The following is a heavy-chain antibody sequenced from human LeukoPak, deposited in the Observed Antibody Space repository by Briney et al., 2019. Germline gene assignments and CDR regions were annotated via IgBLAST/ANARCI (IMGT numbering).Heavy chain of an antibody. V-gene: IGHV4-34*01. J-gene: IGHJ4*02. CDR2: ISYSGTT. D-gene: IGHD5-12*01. CDR3: ARADVNYGSYSGFLDN. Sequence: SETLSLTCGVSGGSLRDYFWNWIRQPPGKGLEWIGEISYSGTTNSKSSLTSRVTVSIDTSKNQFSLKLTSVTAADTAVYFCARADVNYGSYSGFLDNWGQGSLVTVSS. CDR1: GGSLRDYF.